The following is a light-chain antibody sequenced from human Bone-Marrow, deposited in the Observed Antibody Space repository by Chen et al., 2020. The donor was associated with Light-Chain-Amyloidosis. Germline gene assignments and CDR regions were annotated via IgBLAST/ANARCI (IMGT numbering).Light chain of an antibody. CDR2: DAS. V-gene: IGKV3-11*01. J-gene: IGKJ2*01. CDR3: QERTNWRLYT. CDR1: QRISKF. Sequence: EIVLTQSPATLSLSPGERAALSCRASQRISKFLAWYQHKPGQAPRLLIYDASIRATGIPARFNGSGYETDFTLSSNSLESEDFAVYYCQERTNWRLYTFGQGTKQEI.